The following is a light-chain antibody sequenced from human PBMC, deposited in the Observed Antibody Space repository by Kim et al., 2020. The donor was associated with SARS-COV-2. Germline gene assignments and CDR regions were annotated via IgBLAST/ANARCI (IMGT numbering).Light chain of an antibody. Sequence: DIQMTQSPASVSASVGDRVTISCRASQGIGRWLAWYQQRPWKAPKLLIYGASSLQSGIPSRFSGNGSETDFSLTISSLQPEDLATYYCQKTNSFPLTFGGGTKVDIK. CDR1: QGIGRW. CDR2: GAS. CDR3: QKTNSFPLT. J-gene: IGKJ4*01. V-gene: IGKV1-12*01.